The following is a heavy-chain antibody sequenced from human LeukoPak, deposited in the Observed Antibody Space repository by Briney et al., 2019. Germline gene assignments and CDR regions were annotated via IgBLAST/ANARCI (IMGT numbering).Heavy chain of an antibody. D-gene: IGHD1-26*01. Sequence: GGSLRLSCAASGFTFSTYWMAWVRQAPGKGLEWVANIRGDESAKHQADSVKGRFTISRDNAQNSVYLQMSSLRGEDTAVYYCARDVVGSLDYWGQGTLVTVSS. J-gene: IGHJ4*02. V-gene: IGHV3-7*01. CDR3: ARDVVGSLDY. CDR2: IRGDESAK. CDR1: GFTFSTYW.